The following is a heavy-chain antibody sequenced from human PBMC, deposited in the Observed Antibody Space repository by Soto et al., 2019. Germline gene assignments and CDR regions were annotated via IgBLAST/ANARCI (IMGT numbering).Heavy chain of an antibody. D-gene: IGHD5-12*01. CDR3: VRFVAIPGYPDY. V-gene: IGHV1-3*01. J-gene: IGHJ4*02. CDR1: GYIFTDYA. CDR2: IHGGSGDT. Sequence: GASVKVSCKASGYIFTDYAIHWVRQAPGQGLQWVGWIHGGSGDTRYAQKLQGRLTITRDTSASTAYMELSRLRSDDTAVYYCVRFVAIPGYPDYWGQGTLVTVSS.